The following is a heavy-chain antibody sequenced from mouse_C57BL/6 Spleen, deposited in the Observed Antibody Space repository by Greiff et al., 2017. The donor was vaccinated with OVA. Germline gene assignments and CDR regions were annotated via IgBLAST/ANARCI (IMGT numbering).Heavy chain of an antibody. Sequence: EVKLVESEGGLVQPGSSMKLSCTASGFTFSDYYMAWVRQVPEKGLEWVANINYDGSSTYYLDSLKSRFIISRDNAKNILYLQMSSLKSEDTATYYCARDRGSGLMDYWGQGTSVTVSS. CDR3: ARDRGSGLMDY. J-gene: IGHJ4*01. V-gene: IGHV5-16*01. D-gene: IGHD1-1*02. CDR2: INYDGSST. CDR1: GFTFSDYY.